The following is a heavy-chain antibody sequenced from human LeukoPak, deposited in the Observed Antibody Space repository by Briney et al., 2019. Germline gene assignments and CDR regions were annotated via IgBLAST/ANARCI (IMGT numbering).Heavy chain of an antibody. CDR1: GYTFTSYY. CDR3: ARDYYYGSGSYSAYYYMDV. V-gene: IGHV1-46*01. D-gene: IGHD3-10*01. Sequence: ASVKVSCKASGYTFTSYYMHWVRQAPGQGLEWMGIINPSGGSTSYAQKFQGRVTMTRDMSTSTVYMELSSLRSEDTAAYYCARDYYYGSGSYSAYYYMDVWGKGTTVTVSS. J-gene: IGHJ6*03. CDR2: INPSGGST.